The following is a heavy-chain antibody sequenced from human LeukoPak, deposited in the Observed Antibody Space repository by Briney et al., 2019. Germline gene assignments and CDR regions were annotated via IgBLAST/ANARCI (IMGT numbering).Heavy chain of an antibody. J-gene: IGHJ4*02. Sequence: GGSLRLSCAASGFTLSKHWMTWVRQAPGKGLECVAIIKQDGSEKYYVNSVKGRFTISRDNAKNSLYLQMNSLRVEDTAVYYCGREWAVDFWGQGTLVTVSS. CDR2: IKQDGSEK. CDR1: GFTLSKHW. V-gene: IGHV3-7*01. CDR3: GREWAVDF.